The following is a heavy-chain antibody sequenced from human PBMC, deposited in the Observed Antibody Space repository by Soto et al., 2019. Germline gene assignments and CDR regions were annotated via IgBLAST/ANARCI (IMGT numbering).Heavy chain of an antibody. J-gene: IGHJ5*02. CDR3: ARDFFDSSDYNTNWFDH. V-gene: IGHV4-39*01. D-gene: IGHD3-22*01. CDR1: GDSISNSRFY. Sequence: SETLSLTCSVSGDSISNSRFYWAWIRQPPGEGLEWIGSIYHTGNAYYNPSLKSRVTISVDTSKNQFSLKLTSVTAADAALYYCARDFFDSSDYNTNWFDHWGQGTLVTVSS. CDR2: IYHTGNA.